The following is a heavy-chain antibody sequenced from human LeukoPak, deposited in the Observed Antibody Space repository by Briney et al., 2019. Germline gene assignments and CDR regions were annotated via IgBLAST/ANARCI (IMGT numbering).Heavy chain of an antibody. V-gene: IGHV5-51*01. J-gene: IGHJ4*02. CDR3: ARPDYSNYV. CDR2: IYPSDADT. CDR1: GSRFTSYW. D-gene: IGHD4-11*01. Sequence: GESLKISCQGSGSRFTSYWIGWVRQMPGKGLGWMGIIYPSDADTRYSPSFQAQVTISADKSISTAYLQWSSLKASDTAMYYCARPDYSNYVWGRGTLVAVSS.